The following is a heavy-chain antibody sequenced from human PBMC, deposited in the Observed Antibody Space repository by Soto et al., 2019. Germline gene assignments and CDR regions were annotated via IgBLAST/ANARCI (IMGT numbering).Heavy chain of an antibody. CDR3: AIAVFAVFWSFYYFRDSYYGMDV. CDR2: INPNSGGT. V-gene: IGHV1-2*04. J-gene: IGHJ6*02. Sequence: FTGYYMHWVRQAPGQGLEWMGWINPNSGGTNYAQKFQGWVTMTRDTSISTAYMELSRLRSDDTAVYYCAIAVFAVFWSFYYFRDSYYGMDVWGQGTTVTVSS. D-gene: IGHD3-3*01. CDR1: FTGYY.